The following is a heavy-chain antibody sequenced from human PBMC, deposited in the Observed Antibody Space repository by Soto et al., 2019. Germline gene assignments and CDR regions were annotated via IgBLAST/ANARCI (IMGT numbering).Heavy chain of an antibody. CDR3: ARRGSGSYYDY. CDR1: GFTFSSYA. Sequence: EVQLLESGGGLVQPGGSLRLSCAASGFTFSSYAMRWVRQAPGKGLEWVSAISGSGGSTYYADSVKGRFTISRDNSKNPLYRQMNSLRAEDTAVCYCARRGSGSYYDYWGQGTLVTVYS. V-gene: IGHV3-23*01. J-gene: IGHJ4*02. CDR2: ISGSGGST. D-gene: IGHD1-26*01.